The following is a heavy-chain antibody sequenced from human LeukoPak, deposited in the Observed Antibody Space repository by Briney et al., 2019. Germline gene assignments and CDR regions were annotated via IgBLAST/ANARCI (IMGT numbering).Heavy chain of an antibody. CDR1: GFSLSDYY. CDR2: ISSGGNTK. V-gene: IGHV3-11*01. J-gene: IGHJ4*02. Sequence: GGSLRLSCAASGFSLSDYYMSWFRRAPGRGLEWVSYISSGGNTKNYADSVKGRFTISRDDAKISLYLQMNSLIAEDTAMYYCAREGSARTLFDYWGQGVLVTVSS. D-gene: IGHD6-6*01. CDR3: AREGSARTLFDY.